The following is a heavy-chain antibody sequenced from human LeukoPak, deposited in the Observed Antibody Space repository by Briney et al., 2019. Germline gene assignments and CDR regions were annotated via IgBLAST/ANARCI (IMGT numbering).Heavy chain of an antibody. V-gene: IGHV3-30-3*01. Sequence: PGGSPRLSCAASGFTFSSYAMHWVRQAPGKGLEWVAVISHDGSNKYYADSVRGRFTISRDNSKNTLYLQMNSLRAEDTAVYYCASEQQPFSGPRYYYYGMDVWGQGTTVTVSS. CDR1: GFTFSSYA. CDR2: ISHDGSNK. CDR3: ASEQQPFSGPRYYYYGMDV. J-gene: IGHJ6*02. D-gene: IGHD6-19*01.